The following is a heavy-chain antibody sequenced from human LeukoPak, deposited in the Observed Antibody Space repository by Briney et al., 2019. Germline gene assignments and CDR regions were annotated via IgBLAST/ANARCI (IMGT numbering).Heavy chain of an antibody. J-gene: IGHJ4*02. V-gene: IGHV3-66*01. CDR2: IYSGGNT. Sequence: GGSLRLSCAVSGFTVSNNYMSWVRQAPGKGLEWVSVIYSGGNTYYVDSVKGRFTISRDNSKNTLYLQMNSLRAEDTAVYYCARGRKDILTGYYYSDYWGRGALVTVSS. CDR3: ARGRKDILTGYYYSDY. D-gene: IGHD3-9*01. CDR1: GFTVSNNY.